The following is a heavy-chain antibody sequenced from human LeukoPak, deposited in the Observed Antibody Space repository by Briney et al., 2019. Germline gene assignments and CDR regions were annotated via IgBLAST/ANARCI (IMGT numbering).Heavy chain of an antibody. CDR3: ATKVFSITMGNDAFDI. Sequence: SVKVSCKASGYTFTGYYMHWVRQAPGQGLEWMGWINPNSGGTNYAQKFQGRVTMTRDTSISTAYMELSRLRSDDTAVYYCATKVFSITMGNDAFDIWGQGTMVTVSS. V-gene: IGHV1-2*02. J-gene: IGHJ3*02. CDR1: GYTFTGYY. CDR2: INPNSGGT. D-gene: IGHD3-10*01.